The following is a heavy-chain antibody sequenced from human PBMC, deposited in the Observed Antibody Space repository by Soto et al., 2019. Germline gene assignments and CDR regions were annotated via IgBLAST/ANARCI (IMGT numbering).Heavy chain of an antibody. CDR3: ARGASSGDYPPPWLDY. J-gene: IGHJ4*02. Sequence: EVQLVESGGGLVKPGASLRLSCAASGFTFSSYSINWVRQAPGKGLEWVSSISGSGSYIYYADSVKGRFTISRDNAKNSLDLQMSSLRAEDTAVYYCARGASSGDYPPPWLDYWGQGTLVTVSS. CDR1: GFTFSSYS. D-gene: IGHD3-22*01. CDR2: ISGSGSYI. V-gene: IGHV3-21*01.